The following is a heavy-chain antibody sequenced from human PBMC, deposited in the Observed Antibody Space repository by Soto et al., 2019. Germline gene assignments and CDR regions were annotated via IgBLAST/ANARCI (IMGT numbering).Heavy chain of an antibody. CDR2: ISSSSSYI. J-gene: IGHJ6*02. V-gene: IGHV3-21*01. CDR3: ASAWRFTTSRLNYYYYGMDV. Sequence: EVQLVESGGGLVKPGGSLRLSCAASGFTFSSYSMNWVRQAPGKGLEWVSSISSSSSYIYYADSVKGRFTISRDNAKNSLYLQMNSLRAEDTAVYYCASAWRFTTSRLNYYYYGMDVWGQGTTVTVSS. D-gene: IGHD3-22*01. CDR1: GFTFSSYS.